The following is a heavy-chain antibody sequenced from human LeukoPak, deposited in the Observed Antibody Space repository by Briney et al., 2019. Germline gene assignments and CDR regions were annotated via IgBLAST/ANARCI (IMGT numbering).Heavy chain of an antibody. CDR1: GDSVSSNSAA. J-gene: IGHJ6*03. V-gene: IGHV6-1*01. CDR3: ARSIAVAHLYYYYYYMDV. Sequence: SQTLSLTCAISGDSVSSNSAAWNWTRQSPSRGLEWLGRTYYRSKWYNDYAVSVKSRITINPDTSKNQFSLQLNSVTPEDTAVYYCARSIAVAHLYYYYYYMDVWGKGTTVTVSS. CDR2: TYYRSKWYN. D-gene: IGHD6-19*01.